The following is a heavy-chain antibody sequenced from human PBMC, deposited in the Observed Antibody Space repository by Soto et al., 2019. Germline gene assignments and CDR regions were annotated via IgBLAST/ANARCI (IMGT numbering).Heavy chain of an antibody. Sequence: GGSLRLSCAASGFTFSNYLMSWARQAPGKGLEWVANINQDGSAKYYVDSVKGRFTISRDNADNTLYLQMNSLRAEDTAVYYRARTAGYSSSFDYWGQGTLVTVSS. D-gene: IGHD6-13*01. CDR2: INQDGSAK. CDR1: GFTFSNYL. J-gene: IGHJ4*02. CDR3: ARTAGYSSSFDY. V-gene: IGHV3-7*01.